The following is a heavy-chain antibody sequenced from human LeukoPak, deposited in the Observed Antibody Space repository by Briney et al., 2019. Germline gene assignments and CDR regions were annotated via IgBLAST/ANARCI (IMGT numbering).Heavy chain of an antibody. CDR2: ITSCGTI. V-gene: IGHV3-48*02. Sequence: GGSLRLSCAASGFTFSGYTMTWVRQAPGKGLDWISCITSCGTIYYADSVKGRFTVSRDNAKKLLYLQVNSLRDEDTAVYYCARGLLRYSDYWGRGTLVTVSS. J-gene: IGHJ4*02. CDR3: ARGLLRYSDY. D-gene: IGHD3-9*01. CDR1: GFTFSGYT.